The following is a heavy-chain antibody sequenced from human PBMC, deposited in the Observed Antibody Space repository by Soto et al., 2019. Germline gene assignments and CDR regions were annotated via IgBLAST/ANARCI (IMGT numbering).Heavy chain of an antibody. J-gene: IGHJ4*02. CDR3: ATLKQVGSGHYLDS. CDR2: SYHVGSI. CDR1: GVSISSNNW. D-gene: IGHD1-26*01. V-gene: IGHV4-4*02. Sequence: QVQLQESGPRLVKPSGTLTLTCAVSGVSISSNNWWSCVRQTPGKGLEWIAESYHVGSINYNPSFKSRVTMSVDKSTNQFPLNFSSVTVADTAAYYCATLKQVGSGHYLDSRGQGTLVTVSS.